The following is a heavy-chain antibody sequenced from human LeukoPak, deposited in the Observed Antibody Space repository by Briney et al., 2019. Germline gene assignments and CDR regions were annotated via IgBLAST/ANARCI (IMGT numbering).Heavy chain of an antibody. CDR1: GGSISTYY. CDR3: ARVGSYPFDY. CDR2: IYYSGIT. Sequence: SETLSLTCSVSGGSISTYYWSWIRQPPGKGLEWIGYIYYSGITRYNPSLKSRLTIPVDTSKNQFSLKLGSVTAADTAVYYCARVGSYPFDYWGQGTLVTVSA. D-gene: IGHD1-26*01. J-gene: IGHJ4*02. V-gene: IGHV4-59*01.